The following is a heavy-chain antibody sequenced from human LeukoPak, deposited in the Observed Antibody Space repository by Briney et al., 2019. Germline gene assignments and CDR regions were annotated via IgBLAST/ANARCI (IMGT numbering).Heavy chain of an antibody. CDR1: GYTFTGYY. D-gene: IGHD6-6*01. CDR3: ARDRRARPYSSSSSLGY. Sequence: GASVKVSCKASGYTFTGYYMHWVRQAPGQGLEWMGWINPNSGGTNYAQKFQGRVTMTRDTSISTAYMELSRLRSDDTAVYYCARDRRARPYSSSSSLGYWGQGTLVTVSS. CDR2: INPNSGGT. J-gene: IGHJ4*02. V-gene: IGHV1-2*02.